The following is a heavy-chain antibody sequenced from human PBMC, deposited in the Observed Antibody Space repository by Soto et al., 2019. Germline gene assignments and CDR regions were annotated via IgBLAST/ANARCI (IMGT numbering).Heavy chain of an antibody. V-gene: IGHV3-23*01. CDR1: GFSFSNYA. Sequence: EVQLLVSGGGSVQPGGSLRLSCAASGFSFSNYAMSWVRQAPGTGLEWVSAIDSGGGSTYYATSVKGRFSISRDNSMNTLYLQMNSLGAEDTAIYYCTKEDSNYPDYWFDPWGQGTLVTVSS. D-gene: IGHD4-4*01. CDR2: IDSGGGST. CDR3: TKEDSNYPDYWFDP. J-gene: IGHJ5*02.